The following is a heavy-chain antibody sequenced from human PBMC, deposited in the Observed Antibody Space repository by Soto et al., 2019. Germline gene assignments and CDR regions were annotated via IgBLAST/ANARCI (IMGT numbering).Heavy chain of an antibody. J-gene: IGHJ4*02. V-gene: IGHV5-10-1*01. CDR2: IDPSDSYT. CDR1: GYSFTSYW. Sequence: GESLKISCKGSGYSFTSYWISWVRQMPGKGLEWMGRIDPSDSYTNYSPSFQGHVTISAHKSISTAYLQWSSLKASDTAMYYCARPSRPDSRSPAYGGRGTVVTLSS. CDR3: ARPSRPDSRSPAY. D-gene: IGHD3-22*01.